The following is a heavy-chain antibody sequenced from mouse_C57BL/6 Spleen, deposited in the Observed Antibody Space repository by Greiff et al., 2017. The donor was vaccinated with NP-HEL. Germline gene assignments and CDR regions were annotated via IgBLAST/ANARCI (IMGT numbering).Heavy chain of an antibody. J-gene: IGHJ3*01. CDR3: ARSLDYYGSSPFAY. CDR1: GYTFTSYW. Sequence: QVQLQQPGAELVKPGASVKLSCKASGYTFTSYWMHWVKQRPGQGLEWIGMIHPNSGSTNYNEKFKSKATLTVDKSSSTAYKQLSSLTSEDSAVYYCARSLDYYGSSPFAYWGQGTLVTVSA. D-gene: IGHD1-1*01. V-gene: IGHV1-64*01. CDR2: IHPNSGST.